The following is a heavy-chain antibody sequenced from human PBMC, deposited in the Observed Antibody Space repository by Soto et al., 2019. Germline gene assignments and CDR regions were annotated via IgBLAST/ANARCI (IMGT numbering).Heavy chain of an antibody. Sequence: HPGGSLRLSCAASGFTFSSYAMSWVRQAPGKGLEWVSTISGRGLTTYLADSVKGRFTISRDNSKSTLHLQMNSLRAEDTAVYYCAKEGATSLYYFDYWGQGTLVTVSS. CDR1: GFTFSSYA. J-gene: IGHJ4*02. CDR3: AKEGATSLYYFDY. V-gene: IGHV3-23*01. D-gene: IGHD5-12*01. CDR2: ISGRGLTT.